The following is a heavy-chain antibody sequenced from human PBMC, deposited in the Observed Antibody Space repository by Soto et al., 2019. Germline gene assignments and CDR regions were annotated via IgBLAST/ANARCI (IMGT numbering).Heavy chain of an antibody. CDR2: IQSGGST. CDR1: GFTVSSHY. CDR3: SRDDGYCRGGSGYGVPMDV. J-gene: IGHJ6*03. D-gene: IGHD2-15*01. V-gene: IGHV3-66*01. Sequence: EVQLVESGGDLVQPGGSLRLSCAASGFTVSSHYMNWVRQAPGKGLEWVSLIQSGGSTFYAASVKGSFTISRDNSKNTLLHQMNSLRVEDTAMYDWSRDDGYCRGGSGYGVPMDVWGRGTTVTVSS.